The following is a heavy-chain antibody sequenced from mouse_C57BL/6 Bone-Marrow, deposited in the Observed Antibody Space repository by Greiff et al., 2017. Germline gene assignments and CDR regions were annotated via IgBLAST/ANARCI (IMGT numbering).Heavy chain of an antibody. V-gene: IGHV5-17*01. CDR2: ISSGSSTI. CDR3: ARQDYPFFYY. Sequence: EVQLVESGGGLAKPGGSLKLSCAASGFTFSDYGMHWVRQAPEKGLEWVAYISSGSSTIYYADTVKGRFTIARDNAKNTLFLQMTSLRSEDTAMYYCARQDYPFFYYWGQGTTLSVSS. J-gene: IGHJ2*01. D-gene: IGHD2-4*01. CDR1: GFTFSDYG.